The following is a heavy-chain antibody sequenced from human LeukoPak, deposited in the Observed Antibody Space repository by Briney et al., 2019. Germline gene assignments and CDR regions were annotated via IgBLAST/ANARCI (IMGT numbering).Heavy chain of an antibody. Sequence: SVKVSCKASVGTFSSYAISWVRQAPGQGLEWVGRIIPILGIANYAQKLQGRVTMTTDTSTSTAYIELRSLRYDDTAVSYCARDKFRSLEWHDAFDIWGQGTMVTVSS. V-gene: IGHV1-69*04. CDR3: ARDKFRSLEWHDAFDI. J-gene: IGHJ3*02. CDR2: IIPILGIA. CDR1: VGTFSSYA. D-gene: IGHD3-3*01.